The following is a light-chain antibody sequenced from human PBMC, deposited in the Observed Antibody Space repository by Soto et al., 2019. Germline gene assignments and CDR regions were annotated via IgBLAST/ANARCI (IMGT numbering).Light chain of an antibody. CDR3: QQSYTTRWT. CDR1: QSISSY. V-gene: IGKV1-39*01. J-gene: IGKJ1*01. CDR2: AAS. Sequence: DIQMTQSPSSLSASVGDRVTITCRASQSISSYLNWYQQKPGKAPKLLIYAASILQSGVPSRFSGSGSGTDFTLTISSLQPEDFATYYCQQSYTTRWTFGQGTKVEI.